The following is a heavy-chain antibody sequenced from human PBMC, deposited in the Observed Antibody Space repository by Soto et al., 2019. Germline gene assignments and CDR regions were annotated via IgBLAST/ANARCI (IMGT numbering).Heavy chain of an antibody. V-gene: IGHV5-51*01. CDR3: ARKDKSGYFNWFDP. D-gene: IGHD3-22*01. J-gene: IGHJ5*02. CDR2: IFPSDSDT. Sequence: PGGSLKICCRTSGYRFTSYWIAGVRQMPGKGLEWMGIIFPSDSDTRYSPSFQGQVTISADRSTSTVFLQWASLKASDTAVYFCARKDKSGYFNWFDPWGQGTLVTVSS. CDR1: GYRFTSYW.